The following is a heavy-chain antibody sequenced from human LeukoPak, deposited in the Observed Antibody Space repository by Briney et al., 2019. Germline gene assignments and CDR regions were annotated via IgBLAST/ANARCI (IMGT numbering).Heavy chain of an antibody. CDR3: ARGLEWLTRRHNWFDP. CDR1: GYTFTSYA. CDR2: IIPIFGTA. V-gene: IGHV1-69*06. J-gene: IGHJ5*02. D-gene: IGHD3-3*01. Sequence: SVKVSCKASGYTFTSYAISWVRQAPGQGLEWMGGIIPIFGTANYAQKFQGRVTITADKSTSTAYMELSSLRSEDTAVYYCARGLEWLTRRHNWFDPWGQGTLVTVSS.